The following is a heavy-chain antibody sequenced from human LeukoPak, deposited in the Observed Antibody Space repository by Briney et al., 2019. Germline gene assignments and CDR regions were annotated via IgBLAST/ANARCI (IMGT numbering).Heavy chain of an antibody. CDR3: ARGAREVVVVITKYYVDF. CDR1: GYTFTSYD. V-gene: IGHV1-8*01. D-gene: IGHD3-22*01. CDR2: MNPNSGNA. J-gene: IGHJ4*02. Sequence: ASVKVSCKASGYTFTSYDINWVRQATGQGLEWMGWMNPNSGNAGYAQKFQGRVTMTRNTSLNTAYMEVSSLTSDDSAVYYCARGAREVVVVITKYYVDFWGQGTLVTVSS.